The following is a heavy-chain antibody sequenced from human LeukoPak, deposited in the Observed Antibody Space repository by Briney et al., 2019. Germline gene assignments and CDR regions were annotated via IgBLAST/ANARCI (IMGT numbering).Heavy chain of an antibody. CDR1: GFTFSSYG. V-gene: IGHV3-30*02. J-gene: IGHJ6*02. CDR3: AKDHDSSSWGYYYGMDV. D-gene: IGHD6-13*01. Sequence: PGGSLRLSCAASGFTFSSYGMHWVRQAPGKGLEWAAFIRYDGSNKYYADSVKGRFTISRDNSKNTLYLQMNSLRAEDTAVYYCAKDHDSSSWGYYYGMDVWGQGTTVTVSS. CDR2: IRYDGSNK.